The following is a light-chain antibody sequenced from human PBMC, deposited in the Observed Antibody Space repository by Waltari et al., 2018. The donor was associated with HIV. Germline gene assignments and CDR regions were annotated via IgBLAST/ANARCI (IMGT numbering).Light chain of an antibody. CDR3: ASFTGDNTVM. V-gene: IGLV2-14*03. Sequence: AVTQPASVSGLPGQSTTISCTGGDSDFGLYTFVSWYQQHSGKPPKLILYDVDSRASGVSDRFSGSMSGNTASLTISGLRAEDEAHYYCASFTGDNTVMFGGGTEVTV. CDR1: DSDFGLYTF. CDR2: DVD. J-gene: IGLJ3*02.